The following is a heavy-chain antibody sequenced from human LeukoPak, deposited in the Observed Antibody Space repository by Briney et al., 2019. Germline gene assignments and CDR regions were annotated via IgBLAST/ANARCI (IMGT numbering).Heavy chain of an antibody. CDR1: GGTFNSYA. CDR2: INPNSGGT. Sequence: ASVKVSCKASGGTFNSYAISWVRRAPGQGLEWMGWINPNSGGTNYAQKFQGRVTITRNTSISTAYMELSSLRSEDTAVYYCARAKVNNYYYYYYYMDVWGKGTTVTVSS. V-gene: IGHV1-8*01. CDR3: ARAKVNNYYYYYYYMDV. J-gene: IGHJ6*03. D-gene: IGHD1-1*01.